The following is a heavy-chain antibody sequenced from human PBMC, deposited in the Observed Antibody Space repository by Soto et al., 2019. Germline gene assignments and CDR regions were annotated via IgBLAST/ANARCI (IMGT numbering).Heavy chain of an antibody. J-gene: IGHJ6*02. CDR2: IIPVFGTA. V-gene: IGHV1-69*12. D-gene: IGHD4-17*01. Sequence: QVQLVQSGAEVKKPGSSVKVSCKASGGTLSNYGISWVRQAPGQGLEWMGGIIPVFGTANYAQKFQGRVTITADESTSTVYMDVTSLRSEHTAVYYCARGDATKIVVTTYYGMDVWGQGTTVTVSS. CDR1: GGTLSNYG. CDR3: ARGDATKIVVTTYYGMDV.